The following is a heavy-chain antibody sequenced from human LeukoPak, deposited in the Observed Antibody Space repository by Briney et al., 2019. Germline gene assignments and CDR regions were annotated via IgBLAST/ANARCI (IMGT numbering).Heavy chain of an antibody. D-gene: IGHD3-22*01. Sequence: SETLSLTCTVSGGSISSSSTYYWGWIRQPPGKGLEWIGTINYSGSTYYNPSLKSRVTISVDTSKNQFSLKLSSVTAADTAVYFCARGPYSYDSSGAFDIWGQGTMVTVSS. V-gene: IGHV4-39*07. CDR2: INYSGST. J-gene: IGHJ3*02. CDR3: ARGPYSYDSSGAFDI. CDR1: GGSISSSSTYY.